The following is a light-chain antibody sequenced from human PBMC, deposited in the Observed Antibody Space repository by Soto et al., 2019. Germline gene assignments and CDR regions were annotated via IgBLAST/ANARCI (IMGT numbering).Light chain of an antibody. J-gene: IGLJ1*01. Sequence: QSALTQPPSASGSPGQSVTISCTGTRSDVGGYNFVSWYQQHPGKAPKLLIYEVTQRPSGVPDRFSASKSGNTASLTASGLQAEDEADYYCSSYAGSNMGVFGTGTKVTVL. CDR2: EVT. CDR3: SSYAGSNMGV. CDR1: RSDVGGYNF. V-gene: IGLV2-8*01.